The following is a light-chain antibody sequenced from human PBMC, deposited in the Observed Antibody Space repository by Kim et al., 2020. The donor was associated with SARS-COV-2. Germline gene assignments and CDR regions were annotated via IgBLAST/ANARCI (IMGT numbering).Light chain of an antibody. CDR3: QVWHSSSDHWV. J-gene: IGLJ3*02. Sequence: APGKTARITCGGDNIGSKSVPWYQQKPGQAPVLAIYHDSDRPSGIPERFSGSNSGNTATLTISRVEAGDEADYYCQVWHSSSDHWVFGGGTQLTVL. V-gene: IGLV3-21*04. CDR1: NIGSKS. CDR2: HDS.